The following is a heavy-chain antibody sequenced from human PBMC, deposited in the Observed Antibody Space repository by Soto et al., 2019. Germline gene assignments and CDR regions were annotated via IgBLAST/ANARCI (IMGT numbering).Heavy chain of an antibody. CDR1: GYTLTSYA. J-gene: IGHJ5*02. Sequence: ASVKVSCKASGYTLTSYAMHWVRQAPGQRLEWMGWINAGNGNTKYSQKFQGRVTITRDTSASTAYMELSSLRSEDTAVYYCARDTLATYYYDSSGYPLGFDPWGQGTLVTVSS. D-gene: IGHD3-22*01. V-gene: IGHV1-3*01. CDR3: ARDTLATYYYDSSGYPLGFDP. CDR2: INAGNGNT.